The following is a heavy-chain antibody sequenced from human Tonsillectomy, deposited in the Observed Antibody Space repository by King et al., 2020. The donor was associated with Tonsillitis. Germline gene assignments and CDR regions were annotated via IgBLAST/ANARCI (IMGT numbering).Heavy chain of an antibody. CDR1: GGSITTYY. D-gene: IGHD3-10*01. V-gene: IGHV4-59*01. Sequence: QLQESGPGLVKPSETLSLTCTVSGGSITTYYWSWIRQPPGKGLEWIGYFYYSGSTNYNPSLKSRVTISIDTSKNQFSLKLSSVTAADTAVYYCAATYYYGSGTYPSDYWGQGTLVTVSS. CDR3: AATYYYGSGTYPSDY. J-gene: IGHJ4*02. CDR2: FYYSGST.